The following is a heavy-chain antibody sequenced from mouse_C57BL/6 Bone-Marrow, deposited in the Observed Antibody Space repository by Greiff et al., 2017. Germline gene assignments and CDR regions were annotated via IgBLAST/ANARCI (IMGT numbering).Heavy chain of an antibody. D-gene: IGHD1-1*01. CDR1: GYTFTSYW. J-gene: IGHJ2*01. CDR2: IYPSDSET. V-gene: IGHV1-61*01. Sequence: QVQLQQSGAELVRPGSSVKLSCKASGYTFTSYWMDWVKQRPGQGLEWIGNIYPSDSETHYNQKFKDKATLTVDKSSSTAYMQLSSLTSEDSAVXYCARKLITSYYFDYWGQGTTLTVSS. CDR3: ARKLITSYYFDY.